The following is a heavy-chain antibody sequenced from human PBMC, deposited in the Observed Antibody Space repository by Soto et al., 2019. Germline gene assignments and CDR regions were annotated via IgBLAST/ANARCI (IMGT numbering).Heavy chain of an antibody. Sequence: PXASLALTCAVYGASFSGYDWSWIRQPPGKGLEWSGEINHSGSTNYNPSLKSRVTISVDTSKNQFSLKLSSVTAADTAVYYCARGGLMITFGGVIVASYYYYGMDVWGQGTTVTVPS. D-gene: IGHD3-16*02. V-gene: IGHV4-34*01. J-gene: IGHJ6*02. CDR1: GASFSGYD. CDR3: ARGGLMITFGGVIVASYYYYGMDV. CDR2: INHSGST.